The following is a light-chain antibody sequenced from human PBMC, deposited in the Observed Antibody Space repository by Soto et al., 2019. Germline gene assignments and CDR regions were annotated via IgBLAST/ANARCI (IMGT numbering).Light chain of an antibody. V-gene: IGKV1-8*01. Sequence: AVRMTQSPSSFSASTGDRVTITCRASQGISSYLAWYQQKPGKAPKLLIYAASTLQSGVPSRFSGSGSGKDFTLTISCLQSEDFATYYCQRYYSYLFTFGPGTKVDI. J-gene: IGKJ3*01. CDR3: QRYYSYLFT. CDR1: QGISSY. CDR2: AAS.